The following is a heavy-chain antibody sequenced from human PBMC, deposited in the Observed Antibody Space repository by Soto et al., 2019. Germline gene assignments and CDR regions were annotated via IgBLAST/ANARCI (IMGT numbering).Heavy chain of an antibody. CDR3: AREPKSRNSGVDSSGWYYFDY. V-gene: IGHV3-11*01. CDR1: GFTFSDYY. CDR2: ISSSGSTI. D-gene: IGHD6-19*01. Sequence: GGSLRLSCAASGFTFSDYYMSWIRQAPGKGLEWVSYISSSGSTIYYADSVKGRFTISRDNAKNSLYLQMNSLRAEDTAVYYCAREPKSRNSGVDSSGWYYFDYWGQGTLVTVSS. J-gene: IGHJ4*02.